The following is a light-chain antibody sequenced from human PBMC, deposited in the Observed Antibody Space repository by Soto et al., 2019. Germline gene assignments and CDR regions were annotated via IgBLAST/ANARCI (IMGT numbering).Light chain of an antibody. CDR1: QSVSSSY. V-gene: IGKV3-20*01. CDR2: GAS. CDR3: QQYDNSPLT. Sequence: DIVLTQSPGTLSLSPGERAALSCRASQSVSSSYLAWYQQKPGQAPRLLIYGASHRATGIAERFSGSGSGTDFTLTISRLEPEDFAVYYWQQYDNSPLTFGGVTKVDIK. J-gene: IGKJ4*01.